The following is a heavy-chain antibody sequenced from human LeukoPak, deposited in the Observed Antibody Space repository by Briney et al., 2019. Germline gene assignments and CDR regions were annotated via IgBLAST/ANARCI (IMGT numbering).Heavy chain of an antibody. V-gene: IGHV1-46*01. CDR3: AKVGSDVEDPFDP. CDR1: GYIFTSYY. CDR2: INPSGGST. Sequence: ASVKVSCKASGYIFTSYYMHWVRQAPGQGLEWMGIINPSGGSTSYAQKFQGRVTMTRDTSTSTVYMELSSLRSEDTAVYYCAKVGSDVEDPFDPWGQGTLVTVSS. D-gene: IGHD5-24*01. J-gene: IGHJ5*02.